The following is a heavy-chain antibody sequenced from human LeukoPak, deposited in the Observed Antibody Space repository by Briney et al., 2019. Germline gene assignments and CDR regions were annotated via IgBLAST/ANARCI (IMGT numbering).Heavy chain of an antibody. V-gene: IGHV3-7*01. CDR3: ARGGSDSGRYWYY. CDR2: IKEDGSEK. D-gene: IGHD3-10*01. J-gene: IGHJ4*02. Sequence: SGGSLRLSCAASGFTFSRLWMTWVRQAPGKGPEWVANIKEDGSEKYYVDSVKGRFTISRENAKNSLYLQMNSLRAEDTAVYYCARGGSDSGRYWYYWGQGTLVTVSS. CDR1: GFTFSRLW.